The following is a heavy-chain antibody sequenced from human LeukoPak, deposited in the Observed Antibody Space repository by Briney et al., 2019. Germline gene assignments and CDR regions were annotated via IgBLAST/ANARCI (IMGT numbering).Heavy chain of an antibody. CDR1: GYTFTGYY. J-gene: IGHJ4*02. V-gene: IGHV1-2*02. CDR3: ARASNYDSSGYLGMDY. D-gene: IGHD3-22*01. Sequence: ASVKVSCKASGYTFTGYYMHWVRQAPGQGLEWMGWINPNSGGTNYAQKFQGRVTMTRDTSISTAYMELSRLRSEDTAVYYCARASNYDSSGYLGMDYWGQGTLVTVSS. CDR2: INPNSGGT.